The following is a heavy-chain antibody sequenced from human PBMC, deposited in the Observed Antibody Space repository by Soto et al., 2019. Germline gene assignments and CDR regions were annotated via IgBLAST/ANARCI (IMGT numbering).Heavy chain of an antibody. J-gene: IGHJ4*02. D-gene: IGHD3-10*01. CDR3: AKGRGGSGSLTPRVDF. V-gene: IGHV3-23*01. CDR2: ISGGGDTT. Sequence: EVQLLESGGGLVQPGGSLRPPCAASGFTFNNYAMTWVRQAPGKGLEWVSAISGGGDTTSYADSVKGRFTVSRDGSKNTLYLQMSSLRAEDTALYYCAKGRGGSGSLTPRVDFWGQGTLVTVSS. CDR1: GFTFNNYA.